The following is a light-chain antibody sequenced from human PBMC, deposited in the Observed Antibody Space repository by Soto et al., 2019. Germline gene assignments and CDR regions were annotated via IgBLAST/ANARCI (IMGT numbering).Light chain of an antibody. CDR1: SSNIGAGYD. CDR3: QSYDSSLSDSV. Sequence: QSVLTQPPSVSGAPGQRVTISCTGSSSNIGAGYDVHWYQQLPGTAPKLLIYDNSNRPSGVPDRFSGSKFGTSASLAITGLQAEDEADYYCQSYDSSLSDSVFGGGTQLTVL. CDR2: DNS. V-gene: IGLV1-40*01. J-gene: IGLJ3*02.